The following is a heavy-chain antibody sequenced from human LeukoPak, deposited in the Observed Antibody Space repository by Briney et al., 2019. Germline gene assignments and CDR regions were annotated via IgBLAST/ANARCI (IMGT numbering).Heavy chain of an antibody. CDR2: IYPGDSDT. CDR3: ARSWVAGYGTVLDY. CDR1: GYSFTSYW. V-gene: IGHV5-51*01. J-gene: IGHJ4*02. Sequence: RGESLKISFKGSGYSFTSYWNGWVRQMPGKGLEWMGIIYPGDSDTRYSPSFQGQVTISADKSISTAYLQWSSLKASDTAMYYWARSWVAGYGTVLDYWGQGTLVTVSS. D-gene: IGHD6-19*01.